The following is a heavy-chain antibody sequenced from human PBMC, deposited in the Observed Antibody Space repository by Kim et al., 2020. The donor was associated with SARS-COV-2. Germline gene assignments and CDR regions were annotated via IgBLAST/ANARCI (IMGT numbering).Heavy chain of an antibody. D-gene: IGHD3-22*01. J-gene: IGHJ4*02. CDR2: IWYDGSNK. Sequence: LSLTCAASGFTFSSYGMHWVRQAPGKGLEWVAVIWYDGSNKYYADSVKGRFTISRDNSKNTLYLQMNSLRAEDTAVYYCAKDSSGSEGGYFDYWGQGTLVTVSS. CDR1: GFTFSSYG. V-gene: IGHV3-33*06. CDR3: AKDSSGSEGGYFDY.